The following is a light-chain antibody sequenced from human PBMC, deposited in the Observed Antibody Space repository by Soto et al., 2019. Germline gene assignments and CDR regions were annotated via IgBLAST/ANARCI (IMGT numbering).Light chain of an antibody. CDR1: QSISSW. CDR2: KAS. V-gene: IGKV1-5*03. CDR3: QQYNSYPYT. Sequence: DIQMTQSPSTLSASVGDRVTITCRASQSISSWLAWYQQKPGKAPKLLIYKASSLEGGVPSRFSGSGSGTEFTLTISSLQPDDFATYYCQQYNSYPYTFGQGTKLDVK. J-gene: IGKJ2*01.